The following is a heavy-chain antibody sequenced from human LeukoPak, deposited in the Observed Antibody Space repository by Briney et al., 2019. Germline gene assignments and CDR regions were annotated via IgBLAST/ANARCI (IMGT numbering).Heavy chain of an antibody. J-gene: IGHJ4*02. CDR3: AHSSTY. V-gene: IGHV1-2*02. CDR2: INPNSGGT. Sequence: ASVKDSCKASGYTFTGYYIHWVRQAPGQGLEWMGWINPNSGGTEYAQKFQGRVTMTRDTSISTAYMELTRLTSDDTAVYYCAHSSTYWGQGTLVTVSS. CDR1: GYTFTGYY.